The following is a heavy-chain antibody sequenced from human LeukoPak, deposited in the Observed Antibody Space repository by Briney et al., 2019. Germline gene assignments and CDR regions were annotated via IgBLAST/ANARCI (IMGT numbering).Heavy chain of an antibody. CDR1: GYTFTSYG. D-gene: IGHD2-15*01. CDR3: ARDSGYCSGDSCYQSFDY. Sequence: ASVKVSCKTSGYTFTSYGISWVRQAPGQGLEWMAWISAYNGNTNYAQKFQGRVTMTTDTSTRTAYMELRSLRSDDTAVYYRARDSGYCSGDSCYQSFDYWGQGSLVTVSS. CDR2: ISAYNGNT. V-gene: IGHV1-18*01. J-gene: IGHJ4*02.